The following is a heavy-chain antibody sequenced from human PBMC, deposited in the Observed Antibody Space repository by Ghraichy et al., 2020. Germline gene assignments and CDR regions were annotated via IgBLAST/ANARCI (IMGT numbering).Heavy chain of an antibody. V-gene: IGHV3-11*06. J-gene: IGHJ4*02. Sequence: GSLRLSCAASGFTFSDYYMSWIRQAPGKGLEWVSYISSSSSYTNYADSVKGRFTISRDNAKNSLYLQMNSLRAEDTAVYYCARVTVVHYFDYWGQGTLVTVSS. CDR1: GFTFSDYY. CDR3: ARVTVVHYFDY. D-gene: IGHD4-23*01. CDR2: ISSSSSYT.